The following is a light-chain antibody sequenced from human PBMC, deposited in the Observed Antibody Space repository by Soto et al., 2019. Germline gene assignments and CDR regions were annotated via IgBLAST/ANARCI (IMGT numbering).Light chain of an antibody. CDR3: QQYGSAPFT. V-gene: IGKV3-11*01. Sequence: EIVLTQSPATLSLSPGERATLSCRASQSVSSSLAWYQHKPGQAPRLLIYDASNRATGIPARFSGSGSGTDFTLTISSLEPEDFAVYYCQQYGSAPFTFGPGTKVDIK. CDR1: QSVSSS. CDR2: DAS. J-gene: IGKJ3*01.